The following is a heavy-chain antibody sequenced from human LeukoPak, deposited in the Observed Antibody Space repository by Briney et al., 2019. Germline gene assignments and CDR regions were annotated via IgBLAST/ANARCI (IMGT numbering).Heavy chain of an antibody. D-gene: IGHD1-26*01. CDR3: ARFARAHVGLDY. CDR2: IYYSGST. J-gene: IGHJ4*02. CDR1: GGSISSYY. Sequence: SETLSLTCTVSGGSISSYYWSWIRQPPGKGLEWIGYIYYSGSTNYNPSLKSRVTISVDTSKNQFSLKLSSVTAADTAVYYCARFARAHVGLDYWGQGTLVTVSS. V-gene: IGHV4-59*01.